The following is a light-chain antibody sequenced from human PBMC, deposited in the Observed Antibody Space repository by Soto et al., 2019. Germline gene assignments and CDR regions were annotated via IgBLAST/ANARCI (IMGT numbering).Light chain of an antibody. J-gene: IGKJ5*01. CDR1: QSISSY. V-gene: IGKV3-11*01. Sequence: EIVLTQSPATLSLSPGERATLSCRASQSISSYLDWYQQKRGQAPRLLIYDASKMATGIPARFSGSGSGTDFTLTISSLEPEDFGVYYWQQRGNLPSTFGEGTRLEI. CDR3: QQRGNLPST. CDR2: DAS.